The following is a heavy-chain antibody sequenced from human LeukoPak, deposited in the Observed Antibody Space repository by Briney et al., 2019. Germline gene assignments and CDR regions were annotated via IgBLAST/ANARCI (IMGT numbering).Heavy chain of an antibody. J-gene: IGHJ6*03. D-gene: IGHD2-2*01. CDR3: ARGGVPAAIHYYYYYMDV. Sequence: ASVKVSCKASGYTFTSYDINWVLQATGQGLEWMGWMNPNSGNTGYAQKFQGRVTITRNTSISTAYMELSSLRSEDTAVYYCARGGVPAAIHYYYYYMDVWGKGTTVTVSS. CDR1: GYTFTSYD. V-gene: IGHV1-8*03. CDR2: MNPNSGNT.